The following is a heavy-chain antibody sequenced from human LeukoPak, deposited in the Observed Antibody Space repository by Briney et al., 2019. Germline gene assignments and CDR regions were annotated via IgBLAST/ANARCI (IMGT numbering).Heavy chain of an antibody. V-gene: IGHV3-30-3*01. CDR2: ISYDGSNK. J-gene: IGHJ3*02. CDR3: ARCFDI. CDR1: GFIFNSYA. Sequence: GGSLRLSCAASGFIFNSYALHWVRQAPGKGLEWVAVISYDGSNKYYADSVRGRFTISRDNSKNTLYLQMNSLRAEDTAVYYCARCFDIWGQGTMVTVSS.